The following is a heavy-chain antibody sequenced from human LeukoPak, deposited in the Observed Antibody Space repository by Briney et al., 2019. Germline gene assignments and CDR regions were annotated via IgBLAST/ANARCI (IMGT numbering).Heavy chain of an antibody. CDR3: TRRTYYYVSGSLDAFDI. CDR1: GYTFTDYY. D-gene: IGHD3-10*01. CDR2: ISPNSGGT. Sequence: ASVKVSCKTSGYTFTDYYIHWVRQAPGQGLEWMGWISPNSGGTNYAQNFQGRVTMTRDTSISTAYMELSRLRFDDTAVYCCTRRTYYYVSGSLDAFDIWGQGTMVTVSS. J-gene: IGHJ3*02. V-gene: IGHV1-2*02.